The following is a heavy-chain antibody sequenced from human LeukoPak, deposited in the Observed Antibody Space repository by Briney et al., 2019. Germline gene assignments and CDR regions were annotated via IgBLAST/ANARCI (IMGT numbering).Heavy chain of an antibody. CDR3: ARRGGSGRSFDY. D-gene: IGHD3-10*01. J-gene: IGHJ4*02. V-gene: IGHV4-61*08. CDR1: GAAVSSGGYY. Sequence: SETLSLTCTVSGAAVSSGGYYWSWLRQPPGKGLEWIGYIYYSGSTNYNPSLKSRVTISVDTSKNQFSLKVSSVTAADTAVYYCARRGGSGRSFDYWGQGTLVTVSS. CDR2: IYYSGST.